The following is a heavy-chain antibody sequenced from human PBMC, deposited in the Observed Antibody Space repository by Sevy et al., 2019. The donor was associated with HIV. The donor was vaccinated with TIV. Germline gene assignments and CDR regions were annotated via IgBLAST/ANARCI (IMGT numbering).Heavy chain of an antibody. J-gene: IGHJ6*02. Sequence: GGSLRLSCAASGFTFSSYWMSWVRQAPGKGLEWVANIKQDGSEKYYVDSVKGRLTISRDNARNSLYLQMNSLRAEDTAVYYCAREGNDYGDNYYYYYGMDVWGQGTTVTVSS. CDR1: GFTFSSYW. D-gene: IGHD4-17*01. CDR2: IKQDGSEK. CDR3: AREGNDYGDNYYYYYGMDV. V-gene: IGHV3-7*01.